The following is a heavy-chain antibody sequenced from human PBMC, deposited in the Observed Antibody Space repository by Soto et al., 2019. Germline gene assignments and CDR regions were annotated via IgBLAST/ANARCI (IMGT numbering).Heavy chain of an antibody. CDR2: ISGSGGST. V-gene: IGHV3-23*01. Sequence: EVQLLESGGDLVQPGGSLRLSCAAPEFTFSNYAMGWVRQAPGKGLEWVSVISGSGGSTYYTDSVKGRFTISRDNSKNTLYLEKNSLRADDTAVYYCAKAGGDLSGGSCFSGYFDHLGQGTLVTGSS. J-gene: IGHJ4*02. D-gene: IGHD2-15*01. CDR3: AKAGGDLSGGSCFSGYFDH. CDR1: EFTFSNYA.